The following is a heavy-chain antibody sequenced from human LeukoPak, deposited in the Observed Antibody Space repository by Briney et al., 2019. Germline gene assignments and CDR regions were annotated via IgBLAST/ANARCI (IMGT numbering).Heavy chain of an antibody. J-gene: IGHJ4*02. Sequence: SVKVSCKASGGTFSSYAISWVRQAPGQGLEWMGGIIPIFGTANYAQKFQGRVTITADKSTSTAYMELSSLRSEDMAVYYCARESYDSSGYFDYWGQGTLVTVSS. CDR3: ARESYDSSGYFDY. CDR2: IIPIFGTA. V-gene: IGHV1-69*06. CDR1: GGTFSSYA. D-gene: IGHD3-22*01.